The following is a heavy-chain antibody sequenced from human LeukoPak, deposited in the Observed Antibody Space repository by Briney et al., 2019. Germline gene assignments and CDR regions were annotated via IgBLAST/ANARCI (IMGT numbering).Heavy chain of an antibody. CDR2: IYYGGST. V-gene: IGHV4-39*07. CDR1: GGSISRNSDY. J-gene: IGHJ4*02. Sequence: SETLSLTCTVSGGSISRNSDYWGWIRQPPGKGLEWMGSIYYGGSTQYNPSLKSRVTISVDTSKNQFSLKLSSVTVADTAVYYCARDNPRGGYYFDYWGQGTLVTVSS. D-gene: IGHD1-14*01. CDR3: ARDNPRGGYYFDY.